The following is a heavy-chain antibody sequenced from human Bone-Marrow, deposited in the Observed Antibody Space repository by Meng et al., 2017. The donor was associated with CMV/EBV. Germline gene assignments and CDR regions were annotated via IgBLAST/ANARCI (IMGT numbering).Heavy chain of an antibody. CDR2: ISAYNGNT. J-gene: IGHJ4*02. CDR3: ARDYRGLLPKHIVGATPGY. D-gene: IGHD1-26*01. CDR1: GGTFSSYA. Sequence: ASVKVSCKASGGTFSSYAISWVRQAPGQGLEWMGWISAYNGNTNYAQKLQGRVTMTTDTSTSTAYMELRSLRSDDTAVYYCARDYRGLLPKHIVGATPGYWGQGTLVTVSS. V-gene: IGHV1-18*01.